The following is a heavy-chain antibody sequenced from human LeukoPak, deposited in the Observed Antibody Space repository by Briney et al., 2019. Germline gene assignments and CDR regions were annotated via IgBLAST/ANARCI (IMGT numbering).Heavy chain of an antibody. Sequence: PSETLSLTCTVSGGSISSYYWSWIRQPAGKGLEWIGRIYTSGSTNYNPSLKSRVTMSVDTSKNQFSLKLSSVTAADTAVYYCAGGPSPTTVTYYYYYYMDVWGKGTTVTVSS. CDR2: IYTSGST. V-gene: IGHV4-4*07. J-gene: IGHJ6*03. CDR1: GGSISSYY. CDR3: AGGPSPTTVTYYYYYYMDV. D-gene: IGHD4-17*01.